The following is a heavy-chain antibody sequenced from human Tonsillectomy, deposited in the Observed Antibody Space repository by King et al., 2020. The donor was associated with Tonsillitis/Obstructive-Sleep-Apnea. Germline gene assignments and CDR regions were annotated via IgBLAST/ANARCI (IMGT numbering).Heavy chain of an antibody. Sequence: VQLQESGPGLVKPSQTLSLTCTVSGGSISSGGYYWSWIRQHPGKGLEWIGYIYYSGSTYYNPSLKSRVTISVDTSKNQFSLKLSSVTAADTHVYYCARDAPPTYYDSSGYYFVAFDIWGQGTMVTVSS. J-gene: IGHJ3*02. D-gene: IGHD3-22*01. V-gene: IGHV4-31*03. CDR2: IYYSGST. CDR3: ARDAPPTYYDSSGYYFVAFDI. CDR1: GGSISSGGYY.